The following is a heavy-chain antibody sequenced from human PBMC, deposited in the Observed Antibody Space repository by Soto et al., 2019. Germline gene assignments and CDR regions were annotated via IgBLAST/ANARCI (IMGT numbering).Heavy chain of an antibody. CDR1: GFTFTSSA. J-gene: IGHJ6*03. V-gene: IGHV1-58*01. CDR3: AGTSSLQWYYMDV. D-gene: IGHD1-7*01. Sequence: GASVKVSCKASGFTFTSSAVQWVRQARGQRLEWIGWIVVGSGNTNYAQKFQERVTITRDMSTSPASMELSSLRSEDTAVYYCAGTSSLQWYYMDVWGKGTTVTVSS. CDR2: IVVGSGNT.